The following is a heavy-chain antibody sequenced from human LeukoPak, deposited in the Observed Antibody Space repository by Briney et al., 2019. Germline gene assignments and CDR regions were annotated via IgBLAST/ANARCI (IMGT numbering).Heavy chain of an antibody. CDR2: INPNSGGT. CDR3: ARSLRLTGSLGSD. D-gene: IGHD1-20*01. V-gene: IGHV1-2*06. CDR1: GYTFTGYY. J-gene: IGHJ4*02. Sequence: EASVKVSFKASGYTFTGYYMHWVRQAPGQGLEWMGRINPNSGGTNYAQKFQGRVTMTRDTSISTAYMELSRLRSDDTAVYYCARSLRLTGSLGSDWGQGTLVTVSS.